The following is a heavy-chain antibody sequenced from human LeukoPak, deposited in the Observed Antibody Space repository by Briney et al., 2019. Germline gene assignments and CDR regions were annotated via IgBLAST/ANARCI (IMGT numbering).Heavy chain of an antibody. Sequence: GGSLRLSCADSGFTFTNYWMYWGRQAPGKGLEWVANIKQDGSESKFVDSFKGRFTISRDNAKNSLYLQMNSLRADDTAIYYCARGRWFGGFYYMDVWGKGTTVTVSS. D-gene: IGHD3-10*01. CDR3: ARGRWFGGFYYMDV. J-gene: IGHJ6*03. CDR2: IKQDGSES. CDR1: GFTFTNYW. V-gene: IGHV3-7*01.